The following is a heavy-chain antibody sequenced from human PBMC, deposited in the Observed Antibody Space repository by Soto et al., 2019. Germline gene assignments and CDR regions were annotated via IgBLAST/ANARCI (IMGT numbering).Heavy chain of an antibody. V-gene: IGHV3-73*01. CDR3: SPFYGDYAAY. J-gene: IGHJ4*02. Sequence: EVQLVESGGGLVQPGGSLKLSSAGFGFSLSGSAVHWVRQASGKGLEWVGRIKSKANSYATSYVASVEGRFIISRDDAKNTAYLQMNSLKTEDMAVYYCSPFYGDYAAYWGQGTLVTVSS. D-gene: IGHD4-17*01. CDR1: GFSLSGSA. CDR2: IKSKANSYAT.